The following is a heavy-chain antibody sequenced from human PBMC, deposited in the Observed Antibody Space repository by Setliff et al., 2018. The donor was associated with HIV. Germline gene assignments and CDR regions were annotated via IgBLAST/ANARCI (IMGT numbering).Heavy chain of an antibody. V-gene: IGHV1-69*13. CDR1: GGIFVHHA. J-gene: IGHJ5*02. CDR3: ARRGSSWYSHWFDP. D-gene: IGHD6-13*01. CDR2: IIPFFGTA. Sequence: GASVKVSCKTAGGIFVHHAVSWVRQAPGQGLEWMGGIIPFFGTALYAPKFQGRVTITANESTSTAYMELSSLRSEDTGVYYCARRGSSWYSHWFDPWGQGTLVTVSS.